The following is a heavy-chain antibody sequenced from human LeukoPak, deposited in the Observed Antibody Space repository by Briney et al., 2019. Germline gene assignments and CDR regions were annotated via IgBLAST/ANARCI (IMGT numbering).Heavy chain of an antibody. CDR3: ARDGYNSLSPRVY. CDR1: GFTFSDYY. J-gene: IGHJ4*02. Sequence: PGGSLRLSCAASGFTFSDYYMSWIRQAPVKGLEWVSYISSSGSTIYYADSVKGRFTISRDNAKNSLYLQMNSLRAEDTAVYYCARDGYNSLSPRVYWGQGTLVTVSS. V-gene: IGHV3-11*01. D-gene: IGHD5-24*01. CDR2: ISSSGSTI.